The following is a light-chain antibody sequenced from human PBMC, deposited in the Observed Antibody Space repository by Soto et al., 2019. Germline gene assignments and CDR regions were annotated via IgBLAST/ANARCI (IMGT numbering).Light chain of an antibody. CDR3: QQSSSWPPIN. Sequence: EILMTQSPATLSVSPGEIATLSCSASQSVSNKLAWYQQRPGQAPRLLIFRASSRASGIPARFSGSGFGTDFTLTISSLEPEDFAVYYCQQSSSWPPINFGQGTKVDIK. CDR1: QSVSNK. V-gene: IGKV3-15*01. CDR2: RAS. J-gene: IGKJ1*01.